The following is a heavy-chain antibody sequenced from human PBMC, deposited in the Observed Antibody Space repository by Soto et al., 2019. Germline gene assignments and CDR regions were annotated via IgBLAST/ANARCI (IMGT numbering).Heavy chain of an antibody. J-gene: IGHJ4*02. V-gene: IGHV1-69*02. Sequence: QVQLVQSGAEVKKPGSSVKVSCKASGGVFSSHTIIWVRQAPGQGLEWMGSIIPIISIVNYAQKFQDRATIPADKPTNTAYMELNNLRREDTAVYFCASLMGNSTGWVDYWGQGTLVTVSS. D-gene: IGHD2-8*02. CDR1: GGVFSSHT. CDR3: ASLMGNSTGWVDY. CDR2: IIPIISIV.